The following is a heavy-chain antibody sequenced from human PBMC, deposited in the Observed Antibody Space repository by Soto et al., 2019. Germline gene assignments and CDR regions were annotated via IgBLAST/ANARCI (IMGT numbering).Heavy chain of an antibody. D-gene: IGHD6-19*01. J-gene: IGHJ4*02. CDR2: ISGSGDTT. CDR3: VKDLLYGYKSGRPFDC. CDR1: GFPFSTYA. Sequence: EVQLLESGGDLEQPGGSLRLSCAASGFPFSTYAMSWVRQTPGKGLEWVSAISGSGDTTYYADSVKGRFTISRDNSKNHPDLQMDRLRGGDTAGNYFVKDLLYGYKSGRPFDCWGQGTLVTVSS. V-gene: IGHV3-23*01.